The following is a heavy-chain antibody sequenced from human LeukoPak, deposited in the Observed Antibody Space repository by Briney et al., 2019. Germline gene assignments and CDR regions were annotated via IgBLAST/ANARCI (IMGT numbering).Heavy chain of an antibody. V-gene: IGHV4-59*12. CDR2: IYHSGST. CDR1: GGSISSYY. CDR3: ATLGEYYDSSGYYYN. Sequence: SETLSLTCTVSGGSISSYYWSWIRQPPGKGLEWIGYIYHSGSTNYNPFLKSRVTISVDMSKNQISLKLTSVTAADTAVYYCATLGEYYDSSGYYYNWGQGTLVTVSS. J-gene: IGHJ4*02. D-gene: IGHD3-22*01.